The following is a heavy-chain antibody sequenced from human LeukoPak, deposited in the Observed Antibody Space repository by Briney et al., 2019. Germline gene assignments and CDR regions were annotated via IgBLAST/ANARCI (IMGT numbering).Heavy chain of an antibody. D-gene: IGHD5-24*01. Sequence: GGSLRLSCAASGFTVSSNYMSWVRQAPGKGLEWVSVIYSGGSTYYADSVKGRFTIPRDNSKNTLYLQMNSLRAEDTAVYYCARQTRRDGYNLDYWGQGTLVTVSS. CDR1: GFTVSSNY. CDR3: ARQTRRDGYNLDY. V-gene: IGHV3-66*02. J-gene: IGHJ4*02. CDR2: IYSGGST.